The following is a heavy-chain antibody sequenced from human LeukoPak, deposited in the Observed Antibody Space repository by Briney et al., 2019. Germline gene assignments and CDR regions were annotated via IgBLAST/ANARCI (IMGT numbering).Heavy chain of an antibody. CDR2: IYYSGST. CDR1: GGSISSYY. CDR3: AGSSYSYGGGIWFDP. J-gene: IGHJ5*02. V-gene: IGHV4-59*01. D-gene: IGHD5-18*01. Sequence: KPSETLSLTCTVSGGSISSYYWSWIRQPPGKGLEWIGYIYYSGSTNYNPSLKSRVTISVDTSKNQFSLKLSSVTAADTAVYYCAGSSYSYGGGIWFDPWGQGTLVTVSS.